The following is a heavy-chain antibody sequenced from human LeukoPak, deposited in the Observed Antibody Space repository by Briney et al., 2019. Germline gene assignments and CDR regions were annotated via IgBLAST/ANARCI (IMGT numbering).Heavy chain of an antibody. CDR1: GFTFSSYA. J-gene: IGHJ4*02. Sequence: PGGSLRLSCAASGFTFSSYAMSWVRQAPGKGLEWVSAISGSGGSTYYADSVKGRFTISRDNSKNTLYLQMNSLRTEDTAVYYCASQRGIAARPHYFDYWGQGTLVTVSS. D-gene: IGHD6-6*01. CDR2: ISGSGGST. V-gene: IGHV3-23*01. CDR3: ASQRGIAARPHYFDY.